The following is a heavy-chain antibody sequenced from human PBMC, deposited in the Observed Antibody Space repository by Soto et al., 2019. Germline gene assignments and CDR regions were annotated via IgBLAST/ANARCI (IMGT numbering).Heavy chain of an antibody. J-gene: IGHJ6*02. CDR2: IGTAGDT. V-gene: IGHV3-13*04. CDR1: GFTFSTHD. D-gene: IGHD1-1*01. CDR3: ARDRREPYDYGLDV. Sequence: EVQLVESGGGLVQPGGSLRLSCAASGFTFSTHDMYWVRQPTGKGLEWVSSIGTAGDTYYPGSVKGRFTISRENAKSSLYLQMNSLRVGDTAVYYCARDRREPYDYGLDVWGQGTTVTVS.